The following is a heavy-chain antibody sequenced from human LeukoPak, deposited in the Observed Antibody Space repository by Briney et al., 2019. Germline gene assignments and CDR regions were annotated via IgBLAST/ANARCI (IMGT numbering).Heavy chain of an antibody. CDR1: GFTFSSYE. V-gene: IGHV3-48*03. Sequence: PGGSLRLSCAASGFTFSSYEMNWVRQAPGKGLEWVSYISSSGSTIYYADSVKGRFTISRDNAKNSLYLQMNSLRAEDTAVYYCATDLIAVAGFYFDYWRQGTLVTVSS. CDR2: ISSSGSTI. J-gene: IGHJ4*02. D-gene: IGHD6-19*01. CDR3: ATDLIAVAGFYFDY.